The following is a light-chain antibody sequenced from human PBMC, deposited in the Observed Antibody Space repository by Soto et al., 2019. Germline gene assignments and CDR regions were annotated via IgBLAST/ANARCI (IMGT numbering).Light chain of an antibody. CDR2: GAS. V-gene: IGKV3-20*01. CDR1: QSVSSDY. CDR3: QKYGSSPR. J-gene: IGKJ1*01. Sequence: EIVLTQSPGTLSLSPGERATLSCRASQSVSSDYLAWYQQKPGQAPRLLMYGASNRFTGIPDRFSGNGSGTDFTLTISRLEPEDSAVYYCQKYGSSPRFGQGTKVEIK.